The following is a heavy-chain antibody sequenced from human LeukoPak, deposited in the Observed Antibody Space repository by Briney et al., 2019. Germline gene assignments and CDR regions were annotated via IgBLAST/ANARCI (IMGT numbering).Heavy chain of an antibody. J-gene: IGHJ4*02. CDR2: IYFNGDT. Sequence: SETLSLTCAVSGGSISNNFYYWGWVRQPPGKGLDWIGMIYFNGDTYYNPSLKSRVTISIDTSKNEFSLKLSSVTAADTADYYGARHMHYDGSTPCYPGWADYWGQGTPVTVSS. CDR1: GGSISNNFYY. D-gene: IGHD3-22*01. V-gene: IGHV4-39*07. CDR3: ARHMHYDGSTPCYPGWADY.